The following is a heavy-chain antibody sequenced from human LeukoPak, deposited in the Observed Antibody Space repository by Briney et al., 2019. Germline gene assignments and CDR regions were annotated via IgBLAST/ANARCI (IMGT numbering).Heavy chain of an antibody. Sequence: PSETLSLTCTVSGGSISSYYWSWIRQPPGKGLEWIGYIYYSGSTNYNPSLKSRVTISVDTSKNQFSLKLSSVTAADTAVYYCARSLYGDPYYFDYWGQGTLVTVSS. J-gene: IGHJ4*02. CDR2: IYYSGST. D-gene: IGHD4-17*01. CDR1: GGSISSYY. CDR3: ARSLYGDPYYFDY. V-gene: IGHV4-59*01.